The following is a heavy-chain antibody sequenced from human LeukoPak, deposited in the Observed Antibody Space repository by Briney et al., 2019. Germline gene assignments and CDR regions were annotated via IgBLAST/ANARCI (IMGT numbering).Heavy chain of an antibody. CDR3: ATAPYGDYSFDY. V-gene: IGHV3-23*01. J-gene: IGHJ4*02. D-gene: IGHD4-17*01. Sequence: GGSLRLSCAASGFTFSSYAMSWVRQAPGKGLEWVSAISGSGGSTYYADSVKGRFTISRDNSKNTLYLQMNSLRAEDTAVYCCATAPYGDYSFDYWGQGTLVTVSS. CDR1: GFTFSSYA. CDR2: ISGSGGST.